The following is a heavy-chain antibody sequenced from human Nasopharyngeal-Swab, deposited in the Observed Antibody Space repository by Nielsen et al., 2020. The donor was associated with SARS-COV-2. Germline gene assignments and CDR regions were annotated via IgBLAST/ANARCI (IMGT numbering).Heavy chain of an antibody. D-gene: IGHD6-13*01. Sequence: SETLSPTCTVPGASIAYSTFSWGWIRQPQGRRLEWIGNIYNNGNTYQNPSLKSRLTISVDTSKNQFSLQLSSVTAADTAVYYCVRSSSWYYFDYWAQGTQVTVSS. V-gene: IGHV4-39*01. CDR1: GASIAYSTFS. CDR3: VRSSSWYYFDY. CDR2: IYNNGNT. J-gene: IGHJ4*02.